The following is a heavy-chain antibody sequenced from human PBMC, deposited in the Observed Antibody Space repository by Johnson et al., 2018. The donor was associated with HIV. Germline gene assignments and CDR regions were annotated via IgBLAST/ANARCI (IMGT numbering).Heavy chain of an antibody. CDR3: AKGEQLVISRKGHDAFDI. CDR2: IRYDGSNK. CDR1: GFTFSSYG. Sequence: QEQLVESGGGVVQPGGSLRLSCAASGFTFSSYGMHWVRQAPGKGLEWVAFIRYDGSNKYYADSVKGRCTISRDNSKNTLYLQMNSLRVEDTAVYYCAKGEQLVISRKGHDAFDIWGQGTMVTVSS. V-gene: IGHV3-30*02. J-gene: IGHJ3*02. D-gene: IGHD6-6*01.